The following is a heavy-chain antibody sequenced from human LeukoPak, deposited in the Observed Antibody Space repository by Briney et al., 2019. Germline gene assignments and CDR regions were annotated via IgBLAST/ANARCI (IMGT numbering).Heavy chain of an antibody. CDR2: VYNDGSTT. CDR3: VRDFRSADY. CDR1: GFTFSSHW. V-gene: IGHV3-74*01. J-gene: IGHJ4*02. Sequence: GGSLRLSCAASGFTFSSHWMHWVRQAPGEGLVWVSRVYNDGSTTNYADSVKARFIISRDNARNTVYLQMNSLRVEDTAVYYCVRDFRSADYWGQGTLVTVSS.